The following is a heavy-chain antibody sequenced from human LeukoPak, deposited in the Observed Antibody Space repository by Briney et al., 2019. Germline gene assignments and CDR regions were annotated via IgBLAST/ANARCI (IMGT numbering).Heavy chain of an antibody. CDR3: ARADQLRSGNYMDV. Sequence: GGSLRLSCAASGFTFSSYWMHWVRQAPGKGLVWVSRINSDGSSTSYADSVKGRFTISRDNAKNTLYLQMNSLRAEDTAVYYCARADQLRSGNYMDVWGKGPRSPSP. V-gene: IGHV3-74*01. D-gene: IGHD2-2*01. CDR1: GFTFSSYW. J-gene: IGHJ6*03. CDR2: INSDGSST.